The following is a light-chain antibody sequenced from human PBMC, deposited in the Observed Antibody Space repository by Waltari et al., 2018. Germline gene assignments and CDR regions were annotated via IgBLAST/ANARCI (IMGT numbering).Light chain of an antibody. V-gene: IGLV2-23*02. CDR3: CSYAGSAISV. J-gene: IGLJ3*02. CDR2: DVN. CDR1: ISDIGKYNL. Sequence: QSALTQTAAVSGSPGQSITISCSGTISDIGKYNLVSWYQQHPGKAPTLIIYDVNKRPSGVSNRFSGSKSGNTAFLTISGLQTADEADYYCCSYAGSAISVFGGGTKLTVL.